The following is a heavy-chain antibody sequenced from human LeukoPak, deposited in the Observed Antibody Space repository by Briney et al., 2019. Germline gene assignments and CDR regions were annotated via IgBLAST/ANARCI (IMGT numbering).Heavy chain of an antibody. J-gene: IGHJ4*02. CDR1: GYTFTDYY. CDR2: VDPEDGET. CDR3: ATGLGSGYPEYYFDY. V-gene: IGHV1-69-2*01. Sequence: ASVKVSCKVSGYTFTDYYMHWVQQAPGKGPEWMGLVDPEDGETIYAEKFQGRVTITADTSTDTAYMELSSLRSEDTAVYYCATGLGSGYPEYYFDYWGQGTLVTVSS. D-gene: IGHD3-22*01.